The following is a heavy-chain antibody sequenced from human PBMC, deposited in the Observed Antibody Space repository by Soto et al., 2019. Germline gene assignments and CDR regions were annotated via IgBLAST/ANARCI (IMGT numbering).Heavy chain of an antibody. CDR3: ARDSSRGGIGY. CDR1: GFTFSSYA. J-gene: IGHJ4*02. D-gene: IGHD6-13*01. CDR2: ISYDGSNK. V-gene: IGHV3-30-3*01. Sequence: QVQLVESGGGVVQPGRSLRLSCAASGFTFSSYAMHWVRQAPGKGLEWVAVISYDGSNKYYADSVKGRFTISRDNSKNTLYLPMSSLRAEDTAVYYCARDSSRGGIGYWGQGTLVTVSS.